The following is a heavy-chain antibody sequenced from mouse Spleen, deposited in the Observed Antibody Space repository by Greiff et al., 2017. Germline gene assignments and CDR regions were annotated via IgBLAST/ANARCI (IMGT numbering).Heavy chain of an antibody. CDR3: ARSNLLDY. V-gene: IGHV5-17*02. CDR2: ISSGSSTI. Sequence: EVKLQESGGGLVQPGGSRKLSCAASGFTFSSFGMHWVRQAPEKGLEWVAYISSGSSTIYYADTVKGRFTISRDNPKNTLFLQMTSLRSEDTAMYYCARSNLLDYWGQGTTLTVSS. J-gene: IGHJ2*01. D-gene: IGHD2-10*01. CDR1: GFTFSSFG.